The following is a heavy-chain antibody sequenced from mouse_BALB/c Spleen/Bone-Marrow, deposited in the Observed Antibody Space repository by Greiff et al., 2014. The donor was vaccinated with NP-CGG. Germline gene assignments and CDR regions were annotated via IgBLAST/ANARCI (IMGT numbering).Heavy chain of an antibody. CDR2: IDPANGNT. V-gene: IGHV14-3*02. D-gene: IGHD1-1*01. J-gene: IGHJ3*01. CDR3: AIYYYGSSGFAY. Sequence: EVQLQQSGAELVKPGASVKLSCTASGFNIKDTYMHWVKQRPEQGLEWFGRIDPANGNTKYDPKFQGKATITADTSSNTAYLQLSSLTSEDTAVYYCAIYYYGSSGFAYWGQGTLVTVSA. CDR1: GFNIKDTY.